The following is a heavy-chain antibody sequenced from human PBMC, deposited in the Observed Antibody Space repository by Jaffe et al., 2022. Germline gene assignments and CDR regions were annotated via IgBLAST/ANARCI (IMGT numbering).Heavy chain of an antibody. Sequence: QVQLQQWGAGLLKPSETLSLTCAVYGGSFSGYYWSWIRQPPGKGLEWIGEINHSGSTNYNPSLKSRVTISVDTSKNQFSLKLSSVTAADTAVYYCARRYNDDGFWSGAFDIWGQGTMVTVSS. J-gene: IGHJ3*02. CDR1: GGSFSGYY. CDR2: INHSGST. CDR3: ARRYNDDGFWSGAFDI. D-gene: IGHD3-3*01. V-gene: IGHV4-34*01.